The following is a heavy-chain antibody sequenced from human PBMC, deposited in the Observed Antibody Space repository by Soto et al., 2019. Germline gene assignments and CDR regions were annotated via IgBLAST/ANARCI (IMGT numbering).Heavy chain of an antibody. CDR2: ISYDGSNK. CDR1: GYTFASYY. D-gene: IGHD5-18*01. V-gene: IGHV3-30-3*02. J-gene: IGHJ4*02. Sequence: SCKASGYTFASYYRHWVRQAPGKGLEWVAVISYDGSNKYYADSVKGRFTISRDNSKNTLYLQMNSLRVEDTAVYYCAKVGFPYSYGYLFYYWGQGTLVTVSS. CDR3: AKVGFPYSYGYLFYY.